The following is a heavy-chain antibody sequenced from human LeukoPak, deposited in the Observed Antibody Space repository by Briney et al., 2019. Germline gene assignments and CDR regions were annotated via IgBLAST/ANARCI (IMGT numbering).Heavy chain of an antibody. CDR2: ISAHNGNT. Sequence: ASVKVSCKASGYTFTSYGISWVRQAPGQGLEWMGWISAHNGNTKYAQKLQGRVTMTTDTSTSTAYMELRSLRSDDTAVYYCARAFDRTLRGYFQHWGQGTLVTVSS. D-gene: IGHD2/OR15-2a*01. J-gene: IGHJ1*01. CDR1: GYTFTSYG. V-gene: IGHV1-18*01. CDR3: ARAFDRTLRGYFQH.